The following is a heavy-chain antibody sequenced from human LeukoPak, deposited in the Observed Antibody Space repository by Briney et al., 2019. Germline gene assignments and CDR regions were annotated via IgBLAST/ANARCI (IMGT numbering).Heavy chain of an antibody. V-gene: IGHV3-7*04. D-gene: IGHD5-18*01. CDR2: IKKDGSEK. J-gene: IGHJ4*02. Sequence: PGGSLRLSCAASGFTFSSHRMSWVRQAPGKGLEWVANIKKDGSEKYYVDSVKGRFTISRDNAKNSLYLQMNNLRAEDTAVYYCARGGDNYGYIFDYWGQGTLVIVSS. CDR1: GFTFSSHR. CDR3: ARGGDNYGYIFDY.